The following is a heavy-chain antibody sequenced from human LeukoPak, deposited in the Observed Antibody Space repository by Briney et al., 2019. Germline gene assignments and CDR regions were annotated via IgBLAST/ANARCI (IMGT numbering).Heavy chain of an antibody. J-gene: IGHJ4*02. CDR2: IKEDVSEK. D-gene: IGHD3-10*01. Sequence: PGGSLRLSCAASGFTFSSHWMSWVRQAPGKGLEWVARIKEDVSEKYYVDSVKGRFTISGDNAKNSLLLQMNSLRVDDTAVYYCARGPPYGSRSDFLDYWGQGTLVTVSS. CDR1: GFTFSSHW. V-gene: IGHV3-7*01. CDR3: ARGPPYGSRSDFLDY.